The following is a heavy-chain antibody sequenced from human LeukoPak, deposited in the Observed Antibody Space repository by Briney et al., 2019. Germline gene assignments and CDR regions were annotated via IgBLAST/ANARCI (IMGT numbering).Heavy chain of an antibody. CDR2: ISSSGSTI. D-gene: IGHD5-18*01. J-gene: IGHJ6*02. CDR1: GFTFSSYA. V-gene: IGHV3-48*04. Sequence: PGGSLRLSCAASGFTFSSYAMSWVRQAPGKGLEWVSSISSSGSTIYYADSVRGRFTISRDITKNSLNLQMNSLRAEDMAVYYCARGLGDKSGNDFTARECRGYSYGAPYYCYYYGMDVWGQGTTVTVSS. CDR3: ARGLGDKSGNDFTARECRGYSYGAPYYCYYYGMDV.